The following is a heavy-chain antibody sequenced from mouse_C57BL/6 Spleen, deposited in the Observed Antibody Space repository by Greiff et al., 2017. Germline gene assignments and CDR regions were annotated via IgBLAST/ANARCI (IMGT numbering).Heavy chain of an antibody. V-gene: IGHV1-15*01. J-gene: IGHJ2*01. CDR3: TSTGTGVDY. CDR1: GYTFTDYE. CDR2: IDPETGGT. D-gene: IGHD4-1*01. Sequence: QVQLKQSGAELVRPGASVTLSCKASGYTFTDYEMHWVKQTPVHGLEWIGAIDPETGGTAYNQKFKGKAILTADKSSSTAYMELRSLTSEDSAVYYCTSTGTGVDYWGQGTTLTVSS.